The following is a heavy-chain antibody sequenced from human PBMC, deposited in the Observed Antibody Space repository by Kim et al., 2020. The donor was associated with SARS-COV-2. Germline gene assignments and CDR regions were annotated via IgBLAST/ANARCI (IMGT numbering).Heavy chain of an antibody. CDR3: ARRYCSSSSCYTFDY. J-gene: IGHJ4*01. D-gene: IGHD2-2*02. Sequence: PSLKGRVTISADTSKNQFSLKLSSVTAADTAVYYCARRYCSSSSCYTFDYWGHGTLVTVSS. V-gene: IGHV4-39*01.